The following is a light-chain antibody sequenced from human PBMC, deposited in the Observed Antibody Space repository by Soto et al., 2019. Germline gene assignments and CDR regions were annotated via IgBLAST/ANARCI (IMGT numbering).Light chain of an antibody. J-gene: IGKJ4*01. CDR2: EVS. V-gene: IGKV2D-29*01. Sequence: DIVMTQTPISLSVTPGQQAYISCDSSQSLLQSDGETYLYWYLQRPGQPPQLLIYEVSNRFSGVPDRFSRSGSGTDFILKVSRVDAEEVGVYDCMQSIQLPLTFGGGTKVDIK. CDR1: QSLLQSDGETY. CDR3: MQSIQLPLT.